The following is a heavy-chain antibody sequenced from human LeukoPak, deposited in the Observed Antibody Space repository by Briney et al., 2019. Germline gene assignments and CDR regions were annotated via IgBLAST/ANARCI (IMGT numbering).Heavy chain of an antibody. V-gene: IGHV3-33*01. D-gene: IGHD6-19*01. Sequence: QSGGSLRLSCAASGFTFSSYGMHWVRQAPGKGLEWVAVIWYDGSNKYYADSVKGRFTISRDNSKNTLYLQMNSLRAEDTAVYYCARALRSGWYLDYWGQGTLVTVSS. J-gene: IGHJ4*02. CDR2: IWYDGSNK. CDR1: GFTFSSYG. CDR3: ARALRSGWYLDY.